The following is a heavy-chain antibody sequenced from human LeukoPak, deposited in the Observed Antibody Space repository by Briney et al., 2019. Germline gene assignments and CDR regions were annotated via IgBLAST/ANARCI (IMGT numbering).Heavy chain of an antibody. V-gene: IGHV3-30-3*01. CDR3: ARGVRSSSSWTSYYFDY. CDR2: ISYDGSSD. CDR1: GFTFSTYT. Sequence: GGSLRLSCAASGFTFSTYTIHWVRQAPGKGLEWVAVISYDGSSDYYADSVKGRFTISRDDSKNTLYLQMNSLRAEDTAVYYCARGVRSSSSWTSYYFDYWGQGTLVTVSS. D-gene: IGHD6-13*01. J-gene: IGHJ4*02.